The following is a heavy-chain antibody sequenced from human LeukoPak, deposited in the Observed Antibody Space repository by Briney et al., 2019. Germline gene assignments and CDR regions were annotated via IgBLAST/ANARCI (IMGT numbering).Heavy chain of an antibody. D-gene: IGHD2-8*01. Sequence: GESLKISCKGSGYSFTSYWIGWVHQMPGKGLEWMGIIYPGDSDTRYSPSFQGQVTISADKSISTAYLQWSSLKASDTAMYYCARHNGFIYYYMDVWGKGTTVTVSS. J-gene: IGHJ6*03. CDR1: GYSFTSYW. CDR3: ARHNGFIYYYMDV. V-gene: IGHV5-51*07. CDR2: IYPGDSDT.